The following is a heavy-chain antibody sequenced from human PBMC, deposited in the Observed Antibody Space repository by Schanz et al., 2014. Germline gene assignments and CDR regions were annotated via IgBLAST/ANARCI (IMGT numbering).Heavy chain of an antibody. V-gene: IGHV3-23*04. CDR2: INTGGDST. CDR1: GFTFSSYS. D-gene: IGHD1-1*01. J-gene: IGHJ4*02. Sequence: EVQLVESGGGLVQPGGSLRLSCTASGFTFSSYSMNWVRQAPGKGLEWVSSINTGGDSTYYADSVKGRFTISRDNSKNTLYLQMNSLRAEDTAVYFCAKIERNEDWGQGTLVTASS. CDR3: AKIERNED.